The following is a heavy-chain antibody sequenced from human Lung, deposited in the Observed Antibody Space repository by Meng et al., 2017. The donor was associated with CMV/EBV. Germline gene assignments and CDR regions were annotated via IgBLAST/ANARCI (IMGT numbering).Heavy chain of an antibody. CDR1: GFTFSSYT. Sequence: ESXKISXAASGFTFSSYTMNWVRQAPGKGLEWVSYISNTGSVKHYADSLRGRFTVSRDNAKNSLYLQMTSLRADDTAVYYCARSLFDSNDPFDYWGQGXVVTVSS. V-gene: IGHV3-48*04. D-gene: IGHD3-22*01. CDR2: ISNTGSVK. CDR3: ARSLFDSNDPFDY. J-gene: IGHJ4*02.